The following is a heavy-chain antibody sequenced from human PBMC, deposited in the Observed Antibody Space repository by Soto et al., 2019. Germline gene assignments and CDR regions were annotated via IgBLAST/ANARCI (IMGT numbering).Heavy chain of an antibody. J-gene: IGHJ4*02. D-gene: IGHD6-13*01. CDR2: INAGNGDL. V-gene: IGHV1-3*01. Sequence: QVHLVQSGAEVKKPGASVMVSCRASGYTFTDYAMNWVRQAPGQRPEWMGWINAGNGDLKYSQNFQGRVTITRDASASIAYMELRSLTSEDTAVYFCARGRWSVSKANYYFDYWGQGTLVTVSS. CDR1: GYTFTDYA. CDR3: ARGRWSVSKANYYFDY.